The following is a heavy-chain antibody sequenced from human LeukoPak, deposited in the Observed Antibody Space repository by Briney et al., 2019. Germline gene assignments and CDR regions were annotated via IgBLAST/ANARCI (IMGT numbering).Heavy chain of an antibody. CDR3: ARVSGRITMVRGVIRCWFDP. V-gene: IGHV1-2*02. CDR2: INPNSGGT. D-gene: IGHD3-10*01. CDR1: GYTFTGNY. J-gene: IGHJ5*02. Sequence: GASVKVSCKASGYTFTGNYMHWVRQAPGQGLEWMGWINPNSGGTNYAQKFQGRVTMTRDTSISTAYMELSRLRSDDTAVYYCARVSGRITMVRGVIRCWFDPWGQGTLVTVSS.